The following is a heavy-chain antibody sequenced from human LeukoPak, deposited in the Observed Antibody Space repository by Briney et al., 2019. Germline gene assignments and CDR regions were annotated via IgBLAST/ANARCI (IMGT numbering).Heavy chain of an antibody. Sequence: SETLSLTCAVYGGSFSGYYWSWTRQPPGKGREWIGEINHSGSTNYNPSLKSRVTISVDTSKNQFSLKLSSVTAADTAVYYCATQAAYYYDSSGPRRYMDVWGKGTTVTVSS. V-gene: IGHV4-34*01. CDR1: GGSFSGYY. CDR2: INHSGST. CDR3: ATQAAYYYDSSGPRRYMDV. D-gene: IGHD3-22*01. J-gene: IGHJ6*03.